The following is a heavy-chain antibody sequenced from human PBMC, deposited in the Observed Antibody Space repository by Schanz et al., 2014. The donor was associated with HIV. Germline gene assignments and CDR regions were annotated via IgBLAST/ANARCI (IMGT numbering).Heavy chain of an antibody. V-gene: IGHV1-69*06. J-gene: IGHJ1*01. Sequence: QVQLVQSGAEVTMPGSSVKVSCKASGGTFSNYAMTWVRQAPGQGLEWMAGIIPIIGTADYAQKFQGRVTITADKSTSTLYLELSSLRSEDTAVYYCATGLLETLGDSLQSHRPHWGQGTLVTVSS. CDR3: ATGLLETLGDSLQSHRPH. D-gene: IGHD1-26*01. CDR1: GGTFSNYA. CDR2: IIPIIGTA.